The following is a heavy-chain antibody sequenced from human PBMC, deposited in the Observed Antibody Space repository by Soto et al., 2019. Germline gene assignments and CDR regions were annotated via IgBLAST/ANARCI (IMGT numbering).Heavy chain of an antibody. CDR3: AREGFWSGSFDY. V-gene: IGHV3-23*01. CDR2: ISGSGGST. Sequence: EVQLLESGGGLVQPGGSLRLYCAASGFTFSSYAMSWVRQAPGKGLEWVSAISGSGGSTYYADSVKGRLTISRDNSKNTLYLQMNSLRAEDTAVYYCAREGFWSGSFDYWGQGTLVTVSS. J-gene: IGHJ4*02. D-gene: IGHD3-3*01. CDR1: GFTFSSYA.